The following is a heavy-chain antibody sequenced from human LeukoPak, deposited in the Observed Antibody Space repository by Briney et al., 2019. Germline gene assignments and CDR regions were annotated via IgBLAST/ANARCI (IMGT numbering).Heavy chain of an antibody. CDR1: GFTFSSYA. Sequence: GRSLRLSCAASGFTFSSYAMHWVRQAPGKGLEWVAVISYDGSNKYYADSVKGRFTISRDNSKNTLYLQMNSLRAEDTAVYYCARLDILTGYGYFDYWGQGTLVTVSS. V-gene: IGHV3-30-3*01. J-gene: IGHJ4*02. CDR2: ISYDGSNK. CDR3: ARLDILTGYGYFDY. D-gene: IGHD3-9*01.